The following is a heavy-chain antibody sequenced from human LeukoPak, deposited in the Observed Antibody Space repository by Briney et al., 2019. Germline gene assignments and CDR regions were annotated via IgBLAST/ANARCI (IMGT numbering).Heavy chain of an antibody. CDR2: INPNSGGT. V-gene: IGHV1-2*04. CDR3: ARRSSSSLYAFDI. CDR1: GYTFTGYY. Sequence: ASVKVSCKASGYTFTGYYMHWVRQAPGQGLEWMGWINPNSGGTNYAQKFQGWVTMTRDTSISTAYMELSRLRSDDTAVYYCARRSSSSLYAFDIWGQGTMVTVSS. D-gene: IGHD6-6*01. J-gene: IGHJ3*02.